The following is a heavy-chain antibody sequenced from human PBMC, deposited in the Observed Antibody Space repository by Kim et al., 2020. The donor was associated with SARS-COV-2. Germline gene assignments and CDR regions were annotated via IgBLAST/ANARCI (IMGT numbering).Heavy chain of an antibody. CDR3: ARPLSSSFILFDY. V-gene: IGHV5-51*01. Sequence: YSPTFQGQVTISADKSISTAYLQWSSLKASYTAMYYCARPLSSSFILFDYWGQGTLVTVSS. J-gene: IGHJ4*02. D-gene: IGHD6-13*01.